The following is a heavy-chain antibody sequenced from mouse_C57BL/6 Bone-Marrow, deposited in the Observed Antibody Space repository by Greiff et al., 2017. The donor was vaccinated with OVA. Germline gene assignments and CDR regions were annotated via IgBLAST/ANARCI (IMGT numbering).Heavy chain of an antibody. CDR1: GYTFTDYY. Sequence: VQLQQSGAELVRPGASVKLSCKASGYTFTDYYINWVKQRPGQGLEWIARIYPGSGNTYYNEKFKGKATLTAEKSSSTAYMQLSSLTSEDSAVYDCAIADYYGSSYDAMDYWGQGTSVTVSA. CDR2: IYPGSGNT. CDR3: AIADYYGSSYDAMDY. V-gene: IGHV1-76*01. J-gene: IGHJ4*01. D-gene: IGHD1-1*01.